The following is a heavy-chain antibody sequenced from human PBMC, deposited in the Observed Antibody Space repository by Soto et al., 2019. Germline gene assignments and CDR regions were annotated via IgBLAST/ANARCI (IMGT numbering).Heavy chain of an antibody. CDR3: ARDGRVRGVIDAFDI. J-gene: IGHJ3*02. CDR1: GFTFSGYA. CDR2: ISYDGSNK. Sequence: GGSLRLSCAASGFTFSGYAMSWVRQAPGKGLEWVAVISYDGSNKYYADSVKGRFTISRDNSKNTLYLQMNSLRAEDRAVYYCARDGRVRGVIDAFDIWGQGTMVTVSS. V-gene: IGHV3-30-3*01. D-gene: IGHD3-10*01.